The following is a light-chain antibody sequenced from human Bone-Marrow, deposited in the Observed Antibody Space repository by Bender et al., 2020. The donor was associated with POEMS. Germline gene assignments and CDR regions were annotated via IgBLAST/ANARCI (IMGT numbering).Light chain of an antibody. CDR3: AAWEDSLNGWV. J-gene: IGLJ3*02. V-gene: IGLV2-11*01. CDR1: SSDVGFYNY. CDR2: DVT. Sequence: QSALTQPRSVSGSPGQSVTISCTGTSSDVGFYNYVSWCQHHPGKAPKLIIYDVTKRHSGVPDRLSGSKSANTASLTISGLQAEDEADYYCAAWEDSLNGWVFGGGTKLTVL.